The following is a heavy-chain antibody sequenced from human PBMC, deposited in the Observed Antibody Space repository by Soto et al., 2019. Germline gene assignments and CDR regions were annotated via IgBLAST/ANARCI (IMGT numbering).Heavy chain of an antibody. CDR1: GGSFSGYY. CDR2: INHTGST. V-gene: IGHV4-34*01. CDR3: ARGGAGGTENWFDP. J-gene: IGHJ5*02. D-gene: IGHD1-26*01. Sequence: SETLSLTCAVYGGSFSGYYWSWIRQPPGKGLEWIGKINHTGSTNYNPSLKSRVIISVDTSKNQFSLKLSSVTAADTAVYYCARGGAGGTENWFDPWGQGTLVTVSS.